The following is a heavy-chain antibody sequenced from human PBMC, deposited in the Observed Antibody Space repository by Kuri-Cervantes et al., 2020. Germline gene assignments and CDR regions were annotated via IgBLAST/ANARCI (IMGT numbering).Heavy chain of an antibody. V-gene: IGHV3-30-3*01. Sequence: GGSLRLSCVASGFIFSSYAIHWVRQAPGKGLEWVAVLSYDGSNKYYADSVKGRFTISRDNAKNSLYLQMNSLRDEDTAVYYCARDRRGYDSEYSQHWGQGTLVTVSS. J-gene: IGHJ1*01. CDR2: LSYDGSNK. CDR1: GFIFSSYA. CDR3: ARDRRGYDSEYSQH. D-gene: IGHD5-12*01.